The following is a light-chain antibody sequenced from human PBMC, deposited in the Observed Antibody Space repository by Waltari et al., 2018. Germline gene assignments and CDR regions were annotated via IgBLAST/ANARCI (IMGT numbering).Light chain of an antibody. V-gene: IGKV3-11*01. CDR2: DAS. CDR1: QSVSSY. CDR3: QQRSNWPPEN. Sequence: EIVLTRSPATLSLSPGERATLSCRASQSVSSYLAWYQQKPGQAPRLLIYDASNRATGIPARFSGSGSGTDFTLTISSLEPEDFAVYYCQQRSNWPPENFGGGTKVEIK. J-gene: IGKJ4*01.